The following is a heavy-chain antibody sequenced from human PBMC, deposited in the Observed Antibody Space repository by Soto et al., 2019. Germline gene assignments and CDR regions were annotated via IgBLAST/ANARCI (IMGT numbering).Heavy chain of an antibody. CDR3: ARGPNDYDILTGYDYYYYYYYMDV. CDR1: GFTFSSYG. D-gene: IGHD3-9*01. V-gene: IGHV3-33*01. CDR2: IWYDGSNK. J-gene: IGHJ6*03. Sequence: GGSLRLSCAASGFTFSSYGMHWVRQAPGKGLEWVAVIWYDGSNKYYADSVKGRFTISRDNSKNTLYLQMNSLRAEDTAVYYCARGPNDYDILTGYDYYYYYYYMDVWGKGTTVTVSS.